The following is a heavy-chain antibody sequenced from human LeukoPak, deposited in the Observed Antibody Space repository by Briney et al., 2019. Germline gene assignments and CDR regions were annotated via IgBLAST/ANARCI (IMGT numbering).Heavy chain of an antibody. D-gene: IGHD4-23*01. Sequence: SETLSLTCAVYGGSFSGYYWSWIRQPPGKGLEWIGEINHSGSTNYNPSLKSRVTISVDTSKNQFSLKLSSVTAADTAVYYCASYGSNNWFDPWGQGTLVTVS. CDR2: INHSGST. CDR1: GGSFSGYY. V-gene: IGHV4-34*01. CDR3: ASYGSNNWFDP. J-gene: IGHJ5*02.